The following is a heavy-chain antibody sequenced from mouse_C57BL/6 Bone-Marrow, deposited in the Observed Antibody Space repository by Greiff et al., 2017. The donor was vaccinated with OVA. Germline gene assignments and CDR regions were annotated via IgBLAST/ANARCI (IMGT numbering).Heavy chain of an antibody. CDR1: GYTFTSYG. CDR3: ASPGVYWYFDV. J-gene: IGHJ1*03. Sequence: QVQLQQSGAELARPGASVKLSCKASGYTFTSYGISWVKQRTGQGLEWIGAIYPRSGNTYYNEKFKGKATLTADKSSSTAYMELRSLTSEDSAVYFCASPGVYWYFDVWGTGTTVTVSS. V-gene: IGHV1-81*01. CDR2: IYPRSGNT.